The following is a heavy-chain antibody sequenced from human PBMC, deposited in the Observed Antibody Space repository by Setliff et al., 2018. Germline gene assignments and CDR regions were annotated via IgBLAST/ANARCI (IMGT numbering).Heavy chain of an antibody. V-gene: IGHV4-39*01. D-gene: IGHD3-3*01. CDR3: VRMSGFLYMDV. J-gene: IGHJ6*03. CDR1: GASITNINYY. CDR2: IFYSGRT. Sequence: SETLSLTCTVSGASITNINYYWGLIRQPPGKGLEWIGSIFYSGRTFYNPSLKSRVTISVDTSKNQFSLKLSSVTAADTAVYYCVRMSGFLYMDVWDKGTTVTVSS.